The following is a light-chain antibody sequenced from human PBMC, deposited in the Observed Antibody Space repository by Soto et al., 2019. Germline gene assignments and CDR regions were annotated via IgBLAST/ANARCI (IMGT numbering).Light chain of an antibody. Sequence: EIVMTQSPATLSVSPGERVTLSCRASQSVSRNLAWYQQKPGQAPRLLIYATSTRAADIPGRFSGSGSGTEFTLTISSRQSEDFAVYYCQQYLNWPPMYTFGQGTKLEIK. CDR1: QSVSRN. V-gene: IGKV3-15*01. J-gene: IGKJ2*01. CDR2: ATS. CDR3: QQYLNWPPMYT.